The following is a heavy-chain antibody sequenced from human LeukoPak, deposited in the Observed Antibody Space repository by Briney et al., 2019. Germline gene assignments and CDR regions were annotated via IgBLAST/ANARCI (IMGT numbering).Heavy chain of an antibody. CDR2: IRSKANSYAT. V-gene: IGHV3-73*01. CDR1: GFTFSGSA. CDR3: TRLVAAAGTEIDY. D-gene: IGHD6-13*01. Sequence: GGSLRLSCAASGFTFSGSAMHWVRQASGKGLEWVGRIRSKANSYATAYAASVKGRFTISRDDSKNTAYLQMNSLKTEDTAVYYCTRLVAAAGTEIDYWGQGTLVTVSS. J-gene: IGHJ4*02.